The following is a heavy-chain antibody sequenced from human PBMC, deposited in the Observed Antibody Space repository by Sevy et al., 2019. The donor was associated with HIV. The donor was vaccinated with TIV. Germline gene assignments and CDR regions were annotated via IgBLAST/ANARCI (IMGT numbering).Heavy chain of an antibody. D-gene: IGHD5-18*01. Sequence: ASLKVSCKASGYTFTSNQIHWVRQAPGQGLEWMGVINPSGGRTSYAQKFQGRVTMTGDTSTSTVYLELSSLTSEDRAVYYCARRRGNSYNYYFDYWGQGTLVTVSS. CDR3: ARRRGNSYNYYFDY. CDR1: GYTFTSNQ. V-gene: IGHV1-46*01. CDR2: INPSGGRT. J-gene: IGHJ4*02.